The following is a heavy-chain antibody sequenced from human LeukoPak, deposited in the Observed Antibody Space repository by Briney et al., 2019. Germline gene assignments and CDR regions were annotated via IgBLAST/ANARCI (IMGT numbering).Heavy chain of an antibody. CDR3: ALWGETFDY. D-gene: IGHD3-10*01. Sequence: GGSLRLSCAASGFPFSNYALNWVRQGPGKGLEWVSGLSGSGISTYYADSVKGRFTISRDNSKNTLYLQMNSLRAEDTAVYHCALWGETFDYWGQGTLVTVSS. CDR1: GFPFSNYA. CDR2: LSGSGIST. V-gene: IGHV3-23*01. J-gene: IGHJ4*02.